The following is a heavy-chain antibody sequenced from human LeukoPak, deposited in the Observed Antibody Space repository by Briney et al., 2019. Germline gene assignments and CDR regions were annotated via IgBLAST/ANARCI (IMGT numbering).Heavy chain of an antibody. CDR3: ARGRDGYGDDAFDV. CDR2: IYYSGST. CDR1: GGSISSYY. J-gene: IGHJ3*01. D-gene: IGHD5-24*01. V-gene: IGHV4-59*01. Sequence: PSENLSLTCTVSGGSISSYYWSWIRQPPGKGLEWIGYIYYSGSTNYNPSLKSRVTISVDTSKNQFSLKLSSVTAADTAVYYCARGRDGYGDDAFDVWGQGTMVTVSS.